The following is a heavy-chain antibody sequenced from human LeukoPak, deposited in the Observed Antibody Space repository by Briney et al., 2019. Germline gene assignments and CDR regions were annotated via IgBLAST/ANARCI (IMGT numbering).Heavy chain of an antibody. CDR1: GFAFSSYW. Sequence: PGGSLRLSCEASGFAFSSYWASWVRQAPGKGLEWVANIKQDGNSQNYVDSVRGRFTISKDNAKNSVYLQMNSLRAEDTAVYYCARSLWPEDYWGQGILVTVSS. V-gene: IGHV3-7*01. J-gene: IGHJ4*02. CDR2: IKQDGNSQ. D-gene: IGHD2-21*01. CDR3: ARSLWPEDY.